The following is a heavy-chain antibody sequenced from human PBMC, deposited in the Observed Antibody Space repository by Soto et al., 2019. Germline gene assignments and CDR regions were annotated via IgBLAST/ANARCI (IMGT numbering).Heavy chain of an antibody. CDR1: GFIFSEYT. CDR2: IYSGGTA. D-gene: IGHD2-2*01. J-gene: IGHJ4*02. V-gene: IGHV3-23*05. CDR3: AKVRQPDKSWAYAF. Sequence: EVKFLESGGGLVQPGGSLRLSCKTSGFIFSEYTMSWVRLAPGKGMEWVSAIYSGGTAFYADSVRGRFTISRDNSAPTVDLQMNSLRVEDWAIYYCAKVRQPDKSWAYAFWGLGTLVTVSS.